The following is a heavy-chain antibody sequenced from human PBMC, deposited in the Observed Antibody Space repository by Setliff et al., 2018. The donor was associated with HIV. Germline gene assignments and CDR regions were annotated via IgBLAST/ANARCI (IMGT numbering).Heavy chain of an antibody. CDR2: INHSGST. V-gene: IGHV4-34*01. J-gene: IGHJ4*02. D-gene: IGHD3-22*01. Sequence: SETLSLTCAVYGGSFSGNYWTWIRQSPGKGLEWIGEINHSGSTNYNPSLKSRVTISVDTSKNQFSLKLSSVTAADTAVYYCARDRSDRLHFDYWGQGTLVTVSS. CDR1: GGSFSGNY. CDR3: ARDRSDRLHFDY.